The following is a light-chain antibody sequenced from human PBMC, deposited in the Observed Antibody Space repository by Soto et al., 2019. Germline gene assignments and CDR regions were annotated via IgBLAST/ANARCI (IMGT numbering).Light chain of an antibody. J-gene: IGKJ3*01. CDR1: QSISSD. CDR2: GAS. Sequence: EIVMTQSPATLSVSPGERATLSCRASQSISSDLAWYQQKPGQAPRLLIYGASTRAAGIPARFSGSGSVTEFTLTISSLQSEDFAIYYCHHYNNWLLTFGPGTKVDIK. CDR3: HHYNNWLLT. V-gene: IGKV3-15*01.